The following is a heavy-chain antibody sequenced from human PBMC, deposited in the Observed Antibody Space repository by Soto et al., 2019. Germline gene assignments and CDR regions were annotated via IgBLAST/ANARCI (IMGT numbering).Heavy chain of an antibody. CDR1: GYTLTELS. Sequence: ASVKVSCKVSGYTLTELSMHWVRQAPGKGLEWMGGFDPEDGETTYAQKFQGRVTMTEDTSTDTAYMELSSLRSEDTAVYYCATCITGTYWFDPWGQGTLVTVSS. CDR3: ATCITGTYWFDP. CDR2: FDPEDGET. D-gene: IGHD1-7*01. V-gene: IGHV1-24*01. J-gene: IGHJ5*02.